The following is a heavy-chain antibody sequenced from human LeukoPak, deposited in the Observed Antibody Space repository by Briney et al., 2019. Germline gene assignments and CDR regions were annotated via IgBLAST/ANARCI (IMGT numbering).Heavy chain of an antibody. V-gene: IGHV1-69*06. CDR1: GGTFSSYA. CDR2: IIPIFGTA. J-gene: IGHJ4*02. CDR3: ASSDYDSSGWGYYFDY. Sequence: SVKVSCKASGGTFSSYAISWVRQAPGQGLEWMGGIIPIFGTANYAQKFQGGVTITADKSTSTAYMELSSLRSEDTAVYYCASSDYDSSGWGYYFDYWGQGTLVTVSS. D-gene: IGHD3-22*01.